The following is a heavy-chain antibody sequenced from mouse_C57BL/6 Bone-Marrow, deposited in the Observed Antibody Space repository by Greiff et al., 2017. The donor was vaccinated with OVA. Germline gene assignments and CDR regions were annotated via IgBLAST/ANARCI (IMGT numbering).Heavy chain of an antibody. V-gene: IGHV1-81*01. CDR2: IYPRSGNT. D-gene: IGHD1-1*01. CDR3: ARTEFITTVGAAMDY. J-gene: IGHJ4*01. CDR1: GYTFTSYG. Sequence: QVQLKESGAELARPGASVKLSCKASGYTFTSYGISWVKQRTGQGLEWIGEIYPRSGNTYYNEKFKGKATLTADKSSSTAYMELRSLTSEDSAVYFCARTEFITTVGAAMDYWGQGTSVTVSS.